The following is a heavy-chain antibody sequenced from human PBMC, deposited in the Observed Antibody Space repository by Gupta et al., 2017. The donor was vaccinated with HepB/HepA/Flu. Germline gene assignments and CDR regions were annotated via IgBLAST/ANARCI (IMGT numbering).Heavy chain of an antibody. CDR2: ICSGGST. J-gene: IGHJ3*02. V-gene: IGHV3-53*01. Sequence: EVQLVESGGGLIQPGGSVRLSCAAYGFTVSSNYMSWVSQAPGKGLEWFSVICSGGSTYYADSVKGRFTISRDNSKNTLYLQMNSLRAEDTAVYYCARTLGYCSSTSCSHDAFDIWGQGTMVTVSS. D-gene: IGHD2-2*01. CDR1: GFTVSSNY. CDR3: ARTLGYCSSTSCSHDAFDI.